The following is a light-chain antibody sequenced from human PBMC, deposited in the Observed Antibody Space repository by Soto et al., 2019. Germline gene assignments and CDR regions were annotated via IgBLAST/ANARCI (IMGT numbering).Light chain of an antibody. V-gene: IGKV3-15*01. CDR3: QQYNRYS. CDR2: GAS. CDR1: QSVSSN. J-gene: IGKJ1*01. Sequence: EIVVRQSPATLSVSQGERATLSFRASQSVSSNLAWYQQKPGQAPRLLIYGASTSATGIPARFSGSGSGTDFTITIRRLQHDDFANYYRQQYNRYSFGQGTKVDIK.